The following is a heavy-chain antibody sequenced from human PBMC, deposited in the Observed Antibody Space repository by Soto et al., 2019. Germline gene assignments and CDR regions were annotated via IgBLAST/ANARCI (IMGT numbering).Heavy chain of an antibody. D-gene: IGHD2-15*01. CDR2: IYSSGAT. V-gene: IGHV4-4*07. Sequence: QVQLQESGPGLVKPSETLSLSCTVSGGSISTYYWNWIRQPAGKGLEWIGRIYSSGATNYNPSLKSRVTKSTDTSTNHFSLRLTSVTPADTAVYYCAREHKVVNDFEFWGQGILVTVSS. J-gene: IGHJ4*02. CDR3: AREHKVVNDFEF. CDR1: GGSISTYY.